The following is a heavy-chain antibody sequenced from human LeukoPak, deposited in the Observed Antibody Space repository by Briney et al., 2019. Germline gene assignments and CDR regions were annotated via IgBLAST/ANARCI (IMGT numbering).Heavy chain of an antibody. V-gene: IGHV3-66*01. D-gene: IGHD5-24*01. CDR1: GFTVSSSY. J-gene: IGHJ4*02. CDR3: ARGGDGYNFSFDY. Sequence: GESLRLSCAASGFTVSSSYMSWVRQAPGTGLEWVSVLYSGYSTYYADSVKGRFTISRDNSKSTLYLQMSTLRAEDTAVYYCARGGDGYNFSFDYWGQGTLVTVSS. CDR2: LYSGYST.